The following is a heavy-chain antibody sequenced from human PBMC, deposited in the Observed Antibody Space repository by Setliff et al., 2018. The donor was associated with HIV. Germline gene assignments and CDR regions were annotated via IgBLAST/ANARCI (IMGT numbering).Heavy chain of an antibody. Sequence: SETLSLTCTVSGGSISSSSYYWGWIRQPPGKGLEWIGSIYYSGSTYANPSLKSRVTISVDTSKNQFSLNLSSVTAADTAVYYCARLETYYYDSSGSTGWYFDLWGRGTLVTVSS. V-gene: IGHV4-39*01. J-gene: IGHJ2*01. D-gene: IGHD3-22*01. CDR2: IYYSGST. CDR3: ARLETYYYDSSGSTGWYFDL. CDR1: GGSISSSSYY.